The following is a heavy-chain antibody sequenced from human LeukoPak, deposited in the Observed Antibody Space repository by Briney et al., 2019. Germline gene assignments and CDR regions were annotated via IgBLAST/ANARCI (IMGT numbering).Heavy chain of an antibody. Sequence: SGGSLRLSCAASGFTFSSYWMHWVRQAPGKGLVWVSRINSDGSSTSYADSVKGRFTISRDNAKNTLYLQMNSLRAEDTAVYYCARSGGYYYYMDVWGKGTTVTISS. J-gene: IGHJ6*03. CDR3: ARSGGYYYYMDV. D-gene: IGHD3-16*01. V-gene: IGHV3-74*01. CDR1: GFTFSSYW. CDR2: INSDGSST.